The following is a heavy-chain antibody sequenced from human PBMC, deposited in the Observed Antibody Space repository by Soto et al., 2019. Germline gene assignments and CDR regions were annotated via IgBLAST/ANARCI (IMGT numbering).Heavy chain of an antibody. J-gene: IGHJ4*02. D-gene: IGHD7-27*01. Sequence: ASVKVSCKASGYTFTSYGISWVRQAPGQGLEWMGWISAYNGNTNYAQKLQGRVTMTTDTSTSTAYMELRSLRSDDTAVYYCARARTGLKEYYFDYWGQGTLVTVSS. V-gene: IGHV1-18*01. CDR1: GYTFTSYG. CDR3: ARARTGLKEYYFDY. CDR2: ISAYNGNT.